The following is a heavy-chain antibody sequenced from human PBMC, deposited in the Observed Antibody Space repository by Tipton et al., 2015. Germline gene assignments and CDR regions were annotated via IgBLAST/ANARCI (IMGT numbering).Heavy chain of an antibody. CDR1: GYSISSGYY. CDR3: ARARGRHGGLFDS. J-gene: IGHJ4*02. CDR2: IFHRGDT. Sequence: LRLSCDVSGYSISSGYYWGWIRQPPGKGLEWIGSIFHRGDTNYNPSLKSRVTISLDTSKNQFSLKLNSMTASDTAVYYCARARGRHGGLFDSWGQGILVTVSP. V-gene: IGHV4-38-2*01. D-gene: IGHD4-23*01.